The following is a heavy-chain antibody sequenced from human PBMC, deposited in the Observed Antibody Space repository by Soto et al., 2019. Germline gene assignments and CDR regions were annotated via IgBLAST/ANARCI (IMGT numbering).Heavy chain of an antibody. J-gene: IGHJ5*02. CDR2: IYYSGST. CDR3: ARAPLGRFGELLFRVPRFDP. D-gene: IGHD3-10*01. Sequence: SETLSLTCTVSGGSISSSSYYWGWIRQPPGKGLEWIGNIYYSGSTYYNPSLKSRVTISVDTSKNQFSLKLSSVTAADTAVYYCARAPLGRFGELLFRVPRFDPWGQGTLVTVSS. CDR1: GGSISSSSYY. V-gene: IGHV4-39*07.